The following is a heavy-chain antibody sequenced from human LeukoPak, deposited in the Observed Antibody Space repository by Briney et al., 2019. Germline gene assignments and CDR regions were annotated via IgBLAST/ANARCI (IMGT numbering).Heavy chain of an antibody. CDR3: ARDRKFSYYYGSGGYYYYYYMDV. J-gene: IGHJ6*03. CDR1: GYTFTGYY. D-gene: IGHD3-10*01. Sequence: EASVKVSCKASGYTFTGYYMHWVRQAPGQGLEWMGLINANSGGTNYAQKFQGRVTMTRDTSISTAYMELSRLRSDDTAVYYCARDRKFSYYYGSGGYYYYYYMDVWGKGTTVTISS. V-gene: IGHV1-2*02. CDR2: INANSGGT.